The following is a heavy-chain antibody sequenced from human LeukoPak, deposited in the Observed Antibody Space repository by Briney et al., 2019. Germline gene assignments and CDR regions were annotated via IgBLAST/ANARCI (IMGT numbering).Heavy chain of an antibody. D-gene: IGHD3-10*01. J-gene: IGHJ5*02. CDR1: GGTFSSYA. V-gene: IGHV1-69*01. CDR2: IIPIFGTA. CDR3: ARDLLMYYDGSGEST. Sequence: SVTVSCKASGGTFSSYAISWVRQAPGQGLEWMGGIIPIFGTANYAQKFQGRVTITADESTSTAYMELSSLRSEDTAVYYCARDLLMYYDGSGESTWGQGTLVTVSS.